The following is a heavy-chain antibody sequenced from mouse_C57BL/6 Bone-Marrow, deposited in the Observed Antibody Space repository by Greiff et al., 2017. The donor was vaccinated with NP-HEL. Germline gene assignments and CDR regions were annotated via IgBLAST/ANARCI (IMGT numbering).Heavy chain of an antibody. CDR3: ARRGEQYGNYDYAMDY. D-gene: IGHD2-10*02. V-gene: IGHV1-53*01. Sequence: QVQLQQPGAELVMPGASVKLSCKASGYTFTSYWMHWVKQRPGQGLEWIGNINPSNGGTNYNEKFKSKVTLTVDKSSSTAYMQLSSLTSEESAVYYWARRGEQYGNYDYAMDYWGQGTSVTVST. CDR2: INPSNGGT. CDR1: GYTFTSYW. J-gene: IGHJ4*01.